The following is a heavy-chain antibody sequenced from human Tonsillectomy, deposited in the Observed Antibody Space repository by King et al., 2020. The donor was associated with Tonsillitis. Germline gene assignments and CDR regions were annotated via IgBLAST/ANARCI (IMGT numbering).Heavy chain of an antibody. CDR1: GFTFSSYA. CDR3: AKVRSYYGSDPFDY. Sequence: VQLVESGGGLVQPGGSLRLSCAASGFTFSSYAMSWVRQAPGKGLEWVSVIYSGGSSTYYADSVKGRFTISRDNSKNTLYLQMNSLRAEDTAVYYCAKVRSYYGSDPFDYWGQGTLVTVSS. D-gene: IGHD3-10*01. J-gene: IGHJ4*02. V-gene: IGHV3-23*03. CDR2: IYSGGSST.